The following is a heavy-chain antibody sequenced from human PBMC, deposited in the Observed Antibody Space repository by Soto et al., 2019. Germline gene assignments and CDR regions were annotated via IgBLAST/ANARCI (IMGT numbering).Heavy chain of an antibody. CDR2: IYYSGST. D-gene: IGHD3-22*01. CDR3: ARDHYDSSGYYSYFDY. V-gene: IGHV4-59*01. Sequence: PSETLSLTCTVSGGSISSYYWSWIRQPPGKGLEWIGYIYYSGSTNYNPSLKSRVTISVDTSKNQFSLKLSSVTAADTAVYYCARDHYDSSGYYSYFDYWGPGTLVTVSS. CDR1: GGSISSYY. J-gene: IGHJ4*02.